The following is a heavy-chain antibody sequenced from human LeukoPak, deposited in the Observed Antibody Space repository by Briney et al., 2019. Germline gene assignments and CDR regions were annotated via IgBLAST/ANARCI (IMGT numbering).Heavy chain of an antibody. J-gene: IGHJ4*02. Sequence: ASVKVSCKASGYTFTSYAMNWVRQAPGQGLEWMGWINTNTGNPTYAQGFTGRFVFSLDTSVSTVYLQISSLKAEDTAVYYCARVGVRYYDSSGPAVDYWGQGTLVTVSS. CDR1: GYTFTSYA. CDR3: ARVGVRYYDSSGPAVDY. CDR2: INTNTGNP. V-gene: IGHV7-4-1*02. D-gene: IGHD3-22*01.